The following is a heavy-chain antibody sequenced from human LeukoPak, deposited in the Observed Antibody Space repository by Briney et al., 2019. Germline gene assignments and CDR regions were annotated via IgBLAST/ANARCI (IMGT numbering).Heavy chain of an antibody. D-gene: IGHD2-21*02. CDR2: IYPGDSDT. CDR1: GYSFTSYW. J-gene: IGHJ5*02. V-gene: IGHV5-51*01. CDR3: ARWNKYCGGDCYWFDP. Sequence: GESLKISCKGSGYSFTSYWIGWVRQLPGKGLEWMGIIYPGDSDTRYSPSFQGQVTISADKSISTAYLQWSSLKASDVAMYYCARWNKYCGGDCYWFDPWGQGTLVTVSS.